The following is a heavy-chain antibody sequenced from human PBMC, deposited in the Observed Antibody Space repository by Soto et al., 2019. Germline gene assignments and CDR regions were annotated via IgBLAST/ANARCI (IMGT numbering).Heavy chain of an antibody. Sequence: GGSLRLSCAASGFTFSSYAMSWVRQAPGKGLEWVSAISGSGGSTYYADSVKGRFTISRDNSKNTLYLQMNSLRAEDTAVYYCASLLLWFGELLGVFDYWGQGTLVTVSS. J-gene: IGHJ4*02. CDR1: GFTFSSYA. D-gene: IGHD3-10*01. CDR2: ISGSGGST. V-gene: IGHV3-23*01. CDR3: ASLLLWFGELLGVFDY.